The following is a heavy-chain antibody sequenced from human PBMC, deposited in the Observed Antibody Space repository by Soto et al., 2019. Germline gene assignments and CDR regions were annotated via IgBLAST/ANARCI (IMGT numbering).Heavy chain of an antibody. CDR2: IIPIFGTA. CDR1: GGTFSSYA. Sequence: QVQLVQSGAEVKKPGSSVKVSCKASGGTFSSYAISWVRQAPGQGLEWMGGIIPIFGTANYAQKFQGRVTITADESTRTAYMELSSLRSEDTAVYYCARDLGYSYGSIGYFDYWGQGTLVTVSS. D-gene: IGHD5-18*01. V-gene: IGHV1-69*12. J-gene: IGHJ4*02. CDR3: ARDLGYSYGSIGYFDY.